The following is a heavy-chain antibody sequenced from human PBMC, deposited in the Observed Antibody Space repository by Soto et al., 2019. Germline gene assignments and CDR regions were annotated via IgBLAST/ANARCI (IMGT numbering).Heavy chain of an antibody. V-gene: IGHV3-23*01. Sequence: GGSLRLSCAASGFAFSSYAMSWVRQAPGKGLEWVSAISGSGGGTYYADPVKGRFTISRDNSKNTLYLQMNSLRAEDTAVYYSENHSCSGRSCYDFQHWVQGTLVIVSS. D-gene: IGHD2-15*01. CDR1: GFAFSSYA. CDR3: ENHSCSGRSCYDFQH. J-gene: IGHJ1*01. CDR2: ISGSGGGT.